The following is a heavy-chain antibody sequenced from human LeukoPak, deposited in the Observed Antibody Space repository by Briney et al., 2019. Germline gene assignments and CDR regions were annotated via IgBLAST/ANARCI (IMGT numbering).Heavy chain of an antibody. CDR1: GYSFINYW. Sequence: GESLKISCKGSGYSFINYWIGWVRQVPGKGLEWMGFIYPGDSDTRYSPSFQGQVTISADKSITTAYLQWSTLQASDTGMYYCARRIISDDWYFDLWGRGTLVTVSS. CDR3: ARRIISDDWYFDL. CDR2: IYPGDSDT. J-gene: IGHJ2*01. D-gene: IGHD2-15*01. V-gene: IGHV5-51*01.